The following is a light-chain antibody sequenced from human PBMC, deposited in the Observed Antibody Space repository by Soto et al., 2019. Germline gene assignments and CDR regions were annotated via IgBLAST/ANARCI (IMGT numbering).Light chain of an antibody. CDR3: CSYAGSSTFHV. V-gene: IGLV2-23*02. J-gene: IGLJ1*01. CDR1: SSDVGSYNL. CDR2: EVS. Sequence: QSALTQPASVSGSPGQSITICCTGTSSDVGSYNLVSWYQQHPGKAPKLMIYEVSKRPSGVSNRFSGSKSGNTASLTISGLQAEDEADYYCCSYAGSSTFHVFGTGTKVTVL.